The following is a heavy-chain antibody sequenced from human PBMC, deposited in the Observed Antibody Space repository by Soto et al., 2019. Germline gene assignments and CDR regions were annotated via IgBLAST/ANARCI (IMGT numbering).Heavy chain of an antibody. D-gene: IGHD3-10*01. J-gene: IGHJ3*02. Sequence: SETLSLTCTASGGSISSSSYYWGWIRQPPGKGLEWIGSIYYSGSTYYNPSLKSRVTISVDSSKNQFSLKLSSLTAADTDVYYRATPDPPYSGMANSAFDIRGQGTMITVSS. CDR2: IYYSGST. CDR1: GGSISSSSYY. V-gene: IGHV4-39*01. CDR3: ATPDPPYSGMANSAFDI.